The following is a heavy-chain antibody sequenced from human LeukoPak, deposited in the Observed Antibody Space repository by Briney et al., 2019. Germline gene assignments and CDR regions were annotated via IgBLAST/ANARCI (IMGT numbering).Heavy chain of an antibody. D-gene: IGHD5-12*01. CDR3: ASGGVVATIGDY. CDR2: ISYDGSNK. V-gene: IGHV3-30-3*01. CDR1: GFTFSSYA. Sequence: GGSLRLSCAASGFTFSSYAMHWVRQAPGKGLEWVAVISYDGSNKYYADSVKGRFTISRDNSKNTLYLQMNSLRAEDTAVYYCASGGVVATIGDYWGQGTLVTVSS. J-gene: IGHJ4*02.